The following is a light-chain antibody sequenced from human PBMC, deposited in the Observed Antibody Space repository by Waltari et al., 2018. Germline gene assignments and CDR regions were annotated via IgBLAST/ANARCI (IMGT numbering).Light chain of an antibody. CDR1: QSISYY. V-gene: IGKV3-11*01. J-gene: IGKJ1*01. CDR3: QQRSDWPWT. Sequence: ELVFTQTPAPLSLSPEERATLSDRASQSISYYLAWYQQKPGQPLRLLIYDASNSATGIPARFSGSGAGTDFTLTSSSLEREDYAVYYCQQRSDWPWTFGQGTKVEIK. CDR2: DAS.